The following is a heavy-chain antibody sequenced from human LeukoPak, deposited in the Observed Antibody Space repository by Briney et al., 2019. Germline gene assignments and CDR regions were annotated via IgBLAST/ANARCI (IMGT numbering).Heavy chain of an antibody. CDR3: ARVGILNDFWSGYPFDP. D-gene: IGHD3-3*01. V-gene: IGHV1-69*13. J-gene: IGHJ5*02. CDR1: GGTFSSYA. Sequence: SVKVSCKASGGTFSSYAISWVRQAPGQGPEWMGGIIPIFGTANYAQKFQGRVTITADESTSTAYMELSSLRSEDTAVYYCARVGILNDFWSGYPFDPWGQGTLVTVSS. CDR2: IIPIFGTA.